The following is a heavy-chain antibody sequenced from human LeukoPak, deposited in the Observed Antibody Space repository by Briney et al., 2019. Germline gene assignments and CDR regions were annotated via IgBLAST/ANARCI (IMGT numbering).Heavy chain of an antibody. J-gene: IGHJ5*02. V-gene: IGHV3-30*03. D-gene: IGHD3-3*01. CDR3: ARGRRQIFGVVISWFDP. CDR1: GFTFSSYG. Sequence: GRSLRLSCAASGFTFSSYGMHWVRQAPGKGLEWVAVISYDGSNKYYADSVKGRFTISRDNSKNTLYLQMNSLRAEDTAVYYCARGRRQIFGVVISWFDPWGQGTLVTVSS. CDR2: ISYDGSNK.